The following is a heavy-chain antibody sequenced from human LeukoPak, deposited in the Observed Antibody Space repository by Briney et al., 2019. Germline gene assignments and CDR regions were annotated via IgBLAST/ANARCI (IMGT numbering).Heavy chain of an antibody. D-gene: IGHD3-22*01. CDR3: AKAPPYYSDSSGYFQH. J-gene: IGHJ1*01. Sequence: GGSRRLSCAASGFTFDDSAMHWVRQVPGKGREWCSGISWNSGIIDYADSVKGRFTISRDNAKNSLYLQMNNLRPDDTAFYYCAKAPPYYSDSSGYFQHWGQGTLVTVSS. CDR1: GFTFDDSA. CDR2: ISWNSGII. V-gene: IGHV3-9*01.